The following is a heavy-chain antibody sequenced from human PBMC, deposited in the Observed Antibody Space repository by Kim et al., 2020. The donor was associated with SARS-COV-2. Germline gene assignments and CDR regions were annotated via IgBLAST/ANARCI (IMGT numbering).Heavy chain of an antibody. CDR3: AKGPYGSGSYADY. J-gene: IGHJ4*02. Sequence: GGSLRLSCAASGFTFSSYAMSWVRQAPGKGLEWVSAISGSGGSTYYADSVNGRFTISRDNSKNTLYLQMNSLRAEDTAVYYCAKGPYGSGSYADYWGQGTLVTVSS. CDR1: GFTFSSYA. CDR2: ISGSGGST. V-gene: IGHV3-23*01. D-gene: IGHD3-10*01.